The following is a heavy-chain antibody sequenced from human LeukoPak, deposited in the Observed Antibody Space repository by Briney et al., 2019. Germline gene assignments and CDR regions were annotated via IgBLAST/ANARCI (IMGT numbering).Heavy chain of an antibody. CDR2: ISSSGSTI. CDR3: ARAVFSQQLVRPLWLGPFDP. D-gene: IGHD6-13*01. Sequence: PGGSLRLSCAASGFTFSDYYMSWIRQAPGKGLEWVSYISSSGSTIYYADSVKGRFTISRDNAKNSLYLQMNSLRAEDTAVYYCARAVFSQQLVRPLWLGPFDPWGQGTLVTVSS. CDR1: GFTFSDYY. V-gene: IGHV3-11*01. J-gene: IGHJ5*02.